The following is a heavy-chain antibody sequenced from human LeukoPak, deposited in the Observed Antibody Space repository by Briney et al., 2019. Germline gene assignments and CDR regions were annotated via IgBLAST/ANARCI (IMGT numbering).Heavy chain of an antibody. D-gene: IGHD2-2*01. CDR1: GGSLSGYY. J-gene: IGHJ3*02. Sequence: SETLSLTCAVYGGSLSGYYWSWIRQPPGKGLEWIGEINHSGSTNYNPSLKSRVTISVDTSKNQFSLKLSSVTAADTAVYYCARAVSIVVVPAATYDAFDIWGQGTMVTVSS. CDR2: INHSGST. CDR3: ARAVSIVVVPAATYDAFDI. V-gene: IGHV4-34*01.